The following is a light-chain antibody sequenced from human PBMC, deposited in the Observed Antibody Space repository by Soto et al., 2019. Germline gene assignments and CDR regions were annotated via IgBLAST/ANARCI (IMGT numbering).Light chain of an antibody. J-gene: IGKJ1*01. V-gene: IGKV1-5*03. CDR3: QHYKSYSEA. CDR1: QSISSW. CDR2: KAS. Sequence: DIQLTQSPSTLSASVGDRVSITCRASQSISSWLAWYQQKPGKAPKLLIYKASTLKSGVPSRFSGSGSGTEFTLTISSLQPDDFATYYCQHYKSYSEAFGRGTKVDIK.